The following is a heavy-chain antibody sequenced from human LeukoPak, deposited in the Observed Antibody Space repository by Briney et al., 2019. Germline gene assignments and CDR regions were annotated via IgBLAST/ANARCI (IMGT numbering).Heavy chain of an antibody. CDR1: GYTLTELS. D-gene: IGHD6-19*01. V-gene: IGHV1-24*01. CDR3: ATVQGGIAVAGGAYYYYMDV. J-gene: IGHJ6*03. CDR2: FDPEDGET. Sequence: ASVKASCKVSGYTLTELSMHWVRQAPGKGLEWMGGFDPEDGETIYAQKFQGRVTMTEDTSTDTAYMELSSLRSEDTAVYYCATVQGGIAVAGGAYYYYMDVWGKGTTVTVSS.